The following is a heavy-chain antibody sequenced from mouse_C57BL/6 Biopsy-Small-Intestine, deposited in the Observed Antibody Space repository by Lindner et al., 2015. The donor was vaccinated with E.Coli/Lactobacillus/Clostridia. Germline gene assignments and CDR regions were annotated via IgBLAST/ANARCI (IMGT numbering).Heavy chain of an antibody. Sequence: VQLQESGPELVKPGASVKISCKASGYSFTDFSMNWVKQSNGKSLEWIGVINPNYGTTSYNQKFKGKATLTVDQSSSTAYVQLNSLTSEDSAVYYCARHGYYTFDYWGQGTTLTVSS. V-gene: IGHV1-39*01. CDR2: INPNYGTT. J-gene: IGHJ2*01. CDR1: GYSFTDFS. CDR3: ARHGYYTFDY. D-gene: IGHD2-3*01.